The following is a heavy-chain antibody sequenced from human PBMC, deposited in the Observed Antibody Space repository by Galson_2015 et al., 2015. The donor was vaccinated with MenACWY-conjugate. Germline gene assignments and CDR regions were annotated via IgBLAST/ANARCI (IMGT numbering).Heavy chain of an antibody. D-gene: IGHD3-22*01. CDR2: IYYSGTT. J-gene: IGHJ4*02. V-gene: IGHV4-31*03. CDR1: GGSINSGGYH. Sequence: LSLTCSVSGGSINSGGYHWTWIRPPPEKGLEWIGYIYYSGTTSYNPALKSRITISVDTSKNQFSLSLSSVTAVDTAVYYCARVNHYDSIAYYFDYWGQGTLVTVSS. CDR3: ARVNHYDSIAYYFDY.